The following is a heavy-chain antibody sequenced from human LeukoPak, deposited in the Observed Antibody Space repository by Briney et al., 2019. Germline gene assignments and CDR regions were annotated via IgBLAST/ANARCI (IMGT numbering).Heavy chain of an antibody. V-gene: IGHV1-2*02. D-gene: IGHD2-15*01. J-gene: IGHJ6*02. CDR2: INPNNGGT. CDR3: ARDVVVVVSATRYYGMDV. Sequence: ASVKVSCKASGYTVTDYFTHWVRQAPGQGLEWMGWINPNNGGTMYAQKFQGRVTMTRDTSLSTVYMELSRLRSDDTAIYYCARDVVVVVSATRYYGMDVWGQGTTVTVSS. CDR1: GYTVTDYF.